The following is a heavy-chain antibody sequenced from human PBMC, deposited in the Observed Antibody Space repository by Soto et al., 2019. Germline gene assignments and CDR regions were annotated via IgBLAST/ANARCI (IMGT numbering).Heavy chain of an antibody. Sequence: ESGGGLVKPGGSLRLSCAASGFTFSDYYMSWIRQAPGKGLEWVSYISSSSSYTNYADSVKGRFTISRDNAKNSLYLQMNSLRAEDTAVYYCARYCSGGSCYPYYYYYYGMDVWGQGTTVTVSS. V-gene: IGHV3-11*06. CDR1: GFTFSDYY. J-gene: IGHJ6*02. CDR2: ISSSSSYT. D-gene: IGHD2-15*01. CDR3: ARYCSGGSCYPYYYYYYGMDV.